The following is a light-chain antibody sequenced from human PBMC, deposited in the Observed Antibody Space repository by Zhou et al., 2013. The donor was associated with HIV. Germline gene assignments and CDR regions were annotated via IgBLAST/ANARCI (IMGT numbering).Light chain of an antibody. CDR2: DAS. CDR3: QQYDNWPLT. CDR1: QSVSHF. V-gene: IGKV3-11*01. Sequence: EIVLTQSPDTLSLSPGESATLSCSASQSVSHFLAWYQQKPGQAPRLLIYDASNRATGIPARFSGTGSGTDFTLTISSLEPEDFAVYYCQQYDNWPLTFGPGTKVDIK. J-gene: IGKJ3*01.